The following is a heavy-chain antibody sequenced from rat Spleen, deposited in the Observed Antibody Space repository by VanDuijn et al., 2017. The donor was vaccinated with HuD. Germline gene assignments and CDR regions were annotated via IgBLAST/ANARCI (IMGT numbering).Heavy chain of an antibody. D-gene: IGHD1-10*01. CDR1: GYSITSYY. CDR2: VNSAGST. CDR3: ARSRKYNNYGFAY. V-gene: IGHV3-3*01. J-gene: IGHJ3*01. Sequence: EVQLQESGPGLVKPSQSLSLTCSVTGYSITSYYWGWIRKFPGNKLEWMGYVNSAGSTNYNPSLKSRISITRDTSKNQFFLQVNSVITEDTATYYCARSRKYNNYGFAYWGQGTLVTVSS.